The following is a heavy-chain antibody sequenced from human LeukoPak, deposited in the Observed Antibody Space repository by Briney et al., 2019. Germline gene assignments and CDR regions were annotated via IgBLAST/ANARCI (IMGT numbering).Heavy chain of an antibody. CDR1: GFTFSNYW. D-gene: IGHD2-15*01. V-gene: IGHV3-74*01. Sequence: GGSLRLSCAASGFTFSNYWMHWVRQAPGKGLVWVSRINSDGSSTTSADSVKGRFTIFRDNAKNTLYLQMNSLRAEDTAVYYCAKGGAAVIDYWGQGTLVTVSS. J-gene: IGHJ4*02. CDR3: AKGGAAVIDY. CDR2: INSDGSST.